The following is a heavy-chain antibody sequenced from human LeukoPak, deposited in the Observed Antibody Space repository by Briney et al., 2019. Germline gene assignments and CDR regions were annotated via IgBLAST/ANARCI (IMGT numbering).Heavy chain of an antibody. V-gene: IGHV3-74*01. Sequence: GGSLRLSCAASVFTFSSYWMHWLRQAPGKGLVWVSRIYSDGSSTNYADSVKGRFTISRDNAKNTLYLQMNSLRAEDTAVYYCARGEYCSGGSCYSAAFDIWGQGIMVTVSS. CDR2: IYSDGSST. CDR3: ARGEYCSGGSCYSAAFDI. J-gene: IGHJ3*02. CDR1: VFTFSSYW. D-gene: IGHD2-15*01.